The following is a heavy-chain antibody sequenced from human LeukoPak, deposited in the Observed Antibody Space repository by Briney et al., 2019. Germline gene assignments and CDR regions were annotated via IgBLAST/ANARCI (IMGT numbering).Heavy chain of an antibody. CDR1: GFTFSTYS. CDR2: ISSSSSAI. V-gene: IGHV3-48*01. D-gene: IGHD6-19*01. CDR3: ARGPRESSSGFPPKDDAFDI. Sequence: PGGSLRLSCAASGFTFSTYSMHWVRQAPGKGLEWVSYISSSSSAIYYADSVKGRFTISRDNAKNSLYLQMNSLRAEDTAVYYCARGPRESSSGFPPKDDAFDIWGQGTMVTVSS. J-gene: IGHJ3*02.